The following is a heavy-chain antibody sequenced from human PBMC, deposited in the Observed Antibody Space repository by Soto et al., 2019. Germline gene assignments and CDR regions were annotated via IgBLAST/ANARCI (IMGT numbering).Heavy chain of an antibody. CDR3: AKLWGTSTYDSSGYPIDY. CDR1: GFTFSSYG. J-gene: IGHJ4*02. Sequence: PGGSLRLSCAASGFTFSSYGMHWVRQAPGKGLEWVAVISYDGINKYYADSVKGRFTISRDNSKNTPYLQMNSLRAEDTAVYYCAKLWGTSTYDSSGYPIDYWGQGTLVTVSS. D-gene: IGHD3-22*01. V-gene: IGHV3-30*18. CDR2: ISYDGINK.